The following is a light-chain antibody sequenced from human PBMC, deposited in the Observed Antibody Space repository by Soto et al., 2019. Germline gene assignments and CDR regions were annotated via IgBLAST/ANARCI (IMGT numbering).Light chain of an antibody. CDR3: QQYGSLPRT. V-gene: IGKV3-20*01. CDR2: GAS. J-gene: IGKJ1*01. Sequence: EIVLTQSPGTLSLSPGERATLSCRASQSVSSSYLAWYQQKPGQAPTLLIYGASSRATGIPDRFTGSGSGTDFTLTISRLEPEDFAVYYCQQYGSLPRTFGQGTKVEIK. CDR1: QSVSSSY.